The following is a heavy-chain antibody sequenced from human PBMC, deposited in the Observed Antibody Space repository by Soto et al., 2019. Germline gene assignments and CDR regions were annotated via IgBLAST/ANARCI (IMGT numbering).Heavy chain of an antibody. V-gene: IGHV4-59*12. CDR1: GGSISSSY. CDR2: IYDSGST. CDR3: ARVPDR. J-gene: IGHJ5*02. D-gene: IGHD2-2*01. Sequence: PSETLSLTCTVSGGSISSSYWSWIRQPPGKGLEWIGYIYDSGSTYYNPSLKSRVTISVDRSKNQFSLKLSSVTAADTAVYYCARVPDRWGQGTLVTVSS.